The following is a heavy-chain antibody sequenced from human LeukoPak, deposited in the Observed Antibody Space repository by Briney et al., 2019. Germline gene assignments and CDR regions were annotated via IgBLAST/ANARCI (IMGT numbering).Heavy chain of an antibody. J-gene: IGHJ6*02. Sequence: GASVKVSCKASGGTFSSYAISWVRQAPGQGLEWMGGIIPIFGTANYAQKFQGRVTMTEDTSTDTAYMELSSLRSEDTAVYYCATGLLVYYYYVMDVWGQGTTVTVSS. CDR1: GGTFSSYA. V-gene: IGHV1-69*06. CDR2: IIPIFGTA. CDR3: ATGLLVYYYYVMDV.